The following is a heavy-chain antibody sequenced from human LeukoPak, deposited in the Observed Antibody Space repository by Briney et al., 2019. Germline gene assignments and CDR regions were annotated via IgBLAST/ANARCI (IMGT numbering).Heavy chain of an antibody. J-gene: IGHJ4*02. CDR1: GYTFTSYG. V-gene: IGHV1-18*01. CDR2: ISACNGNT. D-gene: IGHD2-2*01. Sequence: ASVKVSCKASGYTFTSYGISWVRQAPGQGLEWMGWISACNGNTNYAQKLQGRVTMTTDTSTSTAYMELRSLRSDDTAVYYCARGYCSSTSCYFTDYWGQGTLVTVSS. CDR3: ARGYCSSTSCYFTDY.